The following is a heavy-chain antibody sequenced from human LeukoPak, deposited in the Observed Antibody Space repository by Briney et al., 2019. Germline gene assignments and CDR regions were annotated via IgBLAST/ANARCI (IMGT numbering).Heavy chain of an antibody. Sequence: GGSLRLSCAASGFTFSSYWMTWVRQAPGKGLEWVANIKQDESQKYFVSSVKGRFAISRDNAKNSLYLQMSSLRAEDTAVYFCGRVQEKWWLDHWGQGTLVTVSS. V-gene: IGHV3-7*04. D-gene: IGHD2-15*01. J-gene: IGHJ4*02. CDR2: IKQDESQK. CDR3: GRVQEKWWLDH. CDR1: GFTFSSYW.